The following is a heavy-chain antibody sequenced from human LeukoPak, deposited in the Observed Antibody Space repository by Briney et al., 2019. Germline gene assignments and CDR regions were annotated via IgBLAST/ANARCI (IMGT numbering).Heavy chain of an antibody. CDR2: FDPEDGET. Sequence: ASVKVSCKVSGYTLTELSMHWVRQAPGKGLEWMGGFDPEDGETIYAQKFQGRVTMTEDTSTGTAYMELSSLRSEDTAVYYCATVVIAVAGNHYFDYWGQGTLVTVSS. CDR1: GYTLTELS. CDR3: ATVVIAVAGNHYFDY. J-gene: IGHJ4*02. V-gene: IGHV1-24*01. D-gene: IGHD6-19*01.